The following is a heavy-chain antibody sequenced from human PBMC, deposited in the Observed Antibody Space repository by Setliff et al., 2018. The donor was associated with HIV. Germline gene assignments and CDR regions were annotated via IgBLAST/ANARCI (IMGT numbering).Heavy chain of an antibody. V-gene: IGHV3-23*01. J-gene: IGHJ5*02. Sequence: PGGSLRLSCAAPGLTFEYYAMTWVRQAPGKGLEWVSGISGSGDSTYYAPAVKGRFTISRDNVKNILYLQMNNLRAEDTALYFCAQDYTATFWEYNWFDPWGQGTLVTVSS. CDR3: AQDYTATFWEYNWFDP. CDR1: GLTFEYYA. D-gene: IGHD2-15*01. CDR2: ISGSGDST.